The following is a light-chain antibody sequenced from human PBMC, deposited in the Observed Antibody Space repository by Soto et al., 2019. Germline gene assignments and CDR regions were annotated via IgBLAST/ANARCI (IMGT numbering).Light chain of an antibody. CDR1: SSDVGSYNS. Sequence: QSVLTQPASVSGSPGQSITISCTGTSSDVGSYNSVSWHQQHPGQAPKLMIYDVTNRASGVPDRFSASKSGNTASLTISGLQAGDEADYYCSSYRSSSTYVFGTGTKVTVL. CDR2: DVT. J-gene: IGLJ1*01. CDR3: SSYRSSSTYV. V-gene: IGLV2-14*01.